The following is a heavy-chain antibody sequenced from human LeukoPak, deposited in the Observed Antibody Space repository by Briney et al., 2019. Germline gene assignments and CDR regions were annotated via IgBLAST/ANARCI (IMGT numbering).Heavy chain of an antibody. Sequence: GGSLRLSCAASGFSFSVFWMHWVRQAPGKGLEWVANIKQDGSEKYYVDSVKARFTISRDNAKNSLFLQMNSLRAEDTAVYYCARVAAMTGTVIDYWGQGTLVTVSS. CDR1: GFSFSVFW. V-gene: IGHV3-7*01. CDR2: IKQDGSEK. J-gene: IGHJ4*02. CDR3: ARVAAMTGTVIDY. D-gene: IGHD6-19*01.